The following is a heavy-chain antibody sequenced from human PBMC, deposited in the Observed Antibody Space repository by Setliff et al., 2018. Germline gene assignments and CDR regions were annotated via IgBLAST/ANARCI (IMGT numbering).Heavy chain of an antibody. D-gene: IGHD1-26*01. CDR3: IRDWGEAGSTNAFDI. J-gene: IGHJ3*02. CDR2: FSSRNDYI. Sequence: PGESLKISCAASGLTISNYAMNWVRQAPGKGLEWVASFSSRNDYIYHADSVKGRFTISRDNAKNTVYLQMNRLRADDTAVYYCIRDWGEAGSTNAFDIWGQGTVVTVSS. V-gene: IGHV3-21*01. CDR1: GLTISNYA.